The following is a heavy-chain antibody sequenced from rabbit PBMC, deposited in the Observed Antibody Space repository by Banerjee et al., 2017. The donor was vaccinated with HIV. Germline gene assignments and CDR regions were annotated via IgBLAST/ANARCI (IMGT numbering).Heavy chain of an antibody. Sequence: QSLEESGGGLVQPGGSLKLSCKASGIDFSSYGISWVRQAPGKGPEWIAYIYPGSSGSTYYASWAKGRFTISKTSSTTVTLQMTSLTAADTATYFCARSTSGYDIGDLWGQGTLVTVS. CDR2: IYPGSSGST. J-gene: IGHJ4*01. D-gene: IGHD1-1*01. CDR1: GIDFSSYG. V-gene: IGHV1S40*01. CDR3: ARSTSGYDIGDL.